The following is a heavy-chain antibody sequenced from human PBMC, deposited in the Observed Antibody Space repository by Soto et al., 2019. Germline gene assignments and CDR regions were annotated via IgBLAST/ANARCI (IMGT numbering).Heavy chain of an antibody. V-gene: IGHV1-2*02. J-gene: IGHJ4*01. CDR2: INPNSGGT. CDR3: AREGGGWKYFDY. Sequence: ASVKVSCKGSGYTFIANYIQWVRQAPGQGLEWMGWINPNSGGTTYAQKFQGRVTLTRDTSITTAYMELSGLTSDDTAVYFCAREGGGWKYFDYWG. CDR1: GYTFIANY. D-gene: IGHD6-19*01.